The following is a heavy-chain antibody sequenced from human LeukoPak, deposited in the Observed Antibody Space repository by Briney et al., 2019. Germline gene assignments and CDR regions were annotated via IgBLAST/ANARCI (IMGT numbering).Heavy chain of an antibody. CDR2: IYYSGST. J-gene: IGHJ5*02. Sequence: PSETLSLTCTVSGGSISSSSYYSGWIRQPPGKGLEWIGSIYYSGSTYYNPSLKSRVTISVDTSKNQFSLKLSSVTAADTAVYYCARQDSSGWYLSCFDPWGQGTLVTVSS. D-gene: IGHD6-19*01. CDR3: ARQDSSGWYLSCFDP. CDR1: GGSISSSSYY. V-gene: IGHV4-39*01.